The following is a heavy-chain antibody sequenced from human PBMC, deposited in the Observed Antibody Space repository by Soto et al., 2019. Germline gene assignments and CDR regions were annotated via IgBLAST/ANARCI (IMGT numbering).Heavy chain of an antibody. D-gene: IGHD3-3*01. CDR2: ISSSGSTI. CDR3: ARDRRYYDFWSGYSNYYGMDV. J-gene: IGHJ6*02. Sequence: GGSLRLSCAASGFTFSDYYMSWIRQAPGKGLEGVSYISSSGSTIYYADSVKGRFTISRDNAKNSLYLQMNSLRAEDTAVYYCARDRRYYDFWSGYSNYYGMDVWGQGTTVTVSS. CDR1: GFTFSDYY. V-gene: IGHV3-11*01.